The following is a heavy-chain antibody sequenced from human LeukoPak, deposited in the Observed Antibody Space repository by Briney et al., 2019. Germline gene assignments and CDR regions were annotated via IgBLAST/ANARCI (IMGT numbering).Heavy chain of an antibody. V-gene: IGHV4-39*01. CDR1: GGSLSLSYYY. CDR3: ARLNRYCSSTSCYPRDYYYYMDV. D-gene: IGHD2-2*01. CDR2: VYYSGST. J-gene: IGHJ6*03. Sequence: SETLSLTCSVSGGSLSLSYYYWGWIRQPPGKALEWIGSVYYSGSTYYNPSLKSRVTISVDTSKNQFSLKLSSVTAADTAVYYCARLNRYCSSTSCYPRDYYYYMDVWGKGTTVTISS.